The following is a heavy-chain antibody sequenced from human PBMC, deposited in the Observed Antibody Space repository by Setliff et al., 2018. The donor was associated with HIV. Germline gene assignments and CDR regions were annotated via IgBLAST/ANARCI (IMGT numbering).Heavy chain of an antibody. Sequence: PSETLSLTCTVSGGSINSSSYYWGWIRQPPGKGLEWIGSIYYSGSTYYNPSLKSRVTISVDTSKNQFSLKLSSVTAADTAVYYCASPASGGSSGQYHYWGQGTLVTVSS. CDR3: ASPASGGSSGQYHY. CDR2: IYYSGST. J-gene: IGHJ4*02. CDR1: GGSINSSSYY. D-gene: IGHD6-19*01. V-gene: IGHV4-39*01.